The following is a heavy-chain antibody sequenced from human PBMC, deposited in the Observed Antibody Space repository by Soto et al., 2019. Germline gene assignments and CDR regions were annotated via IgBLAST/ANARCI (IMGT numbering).Heavy chain of an antibody. J-gene: IGHJ4*02. Sequence: PGGSLRLSCAASGFTFSSYAMHWVRQAPGKGLEWVAVISYDGSNKYYADSVKGRFTISRDNSKNTLYLQMNSLRAEDTAVYYCARDYHQYYGSGSFATWAGSWNYWGQGTLVTVSS. CDR2: ISYDGSNK. CDR3: ARDYHQYYGSGSFATWAGSWNY. D-gene: IGHD3-10*01. CDR1: GFTFSSYA. V-gene: IGHV3-30-3*01.